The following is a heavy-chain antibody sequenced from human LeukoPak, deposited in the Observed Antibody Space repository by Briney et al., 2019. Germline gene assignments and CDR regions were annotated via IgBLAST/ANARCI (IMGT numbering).Heavy chain of an antibody. CDR2: IRYDGSNK. CDR1: GFTFSSYG. J-gene: IGHJ6*03. CDR3: AKDRRFNYYYYMDV. Sequence: GGSLRLSCAASGFTFSSYGMHRVRQAPGKGLEWVAFIRYDGSNKYYADSVKGRFTISKDISKNTLYLQMNSLRAEDTAVYYCAKDRRFNYYYYMDVWGKGTTVTISS. V-gene: IGHV3-30*02.